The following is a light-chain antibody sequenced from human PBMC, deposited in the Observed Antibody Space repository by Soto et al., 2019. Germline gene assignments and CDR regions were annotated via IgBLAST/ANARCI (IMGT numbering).Light chain of an antibody. CDR3: QQNGRPMFT. J-gene: IGKJ5*01. CDR2: GES. CDR1: QRVRSN. V-gene: IGKV3-20*01. Sequence: VLTLSPGTLSLSPGERATLSCRARQRVRSNLAWYQQKPGLAPRLLIYGESTRAPGLPERFSGSCSRADFTTTSSRLAEDFAAVYYHQQNGRPMFTFGQGTRLEIK.